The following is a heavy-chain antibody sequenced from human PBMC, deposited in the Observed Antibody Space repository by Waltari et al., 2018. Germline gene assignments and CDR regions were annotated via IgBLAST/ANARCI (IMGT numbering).Heavy chain of an antibody. CDR3: AKGTNYDSSGYWPVDY. D-gene: IGHD3-22*01. CDR2: ISWNSGSI. V-gene: IGHV3-9*01. J-gene: IGHJ4*02. Sequence: EVQLVESGGGLVQPGRSLRLSCAASGFTFDDYAMHWVRQAPGKGLEWVSGISWNSGSIGYADSVKGRFTISRDNAKNSLYLQMNSLRAEDTALYYCAKGTNYDSSGYWPVDYWGQGTLVTVSS. CDR1: GFTFDDYA.